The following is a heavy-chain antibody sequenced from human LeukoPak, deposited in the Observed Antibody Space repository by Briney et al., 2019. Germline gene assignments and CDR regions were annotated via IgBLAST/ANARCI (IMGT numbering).Heavy chain of an antibody. J-gene: IGHJ4*02. V-gene: IGHV4-59*01. CDR2: IYYSGST. CDR1: GGSISSYY. Sequence: SETLSLTCTVSGGSISSYYWSWIRQPPGKGLEWIGYIYYSGSTNYNPSLKSRVTISVGTSKNQFSLKLSSVTAADTAVYYCARATRLDHFDYWGQGTLVTVSS. CDR3: ARATRLDHFDY. D-gene: IGHD2-2*01.